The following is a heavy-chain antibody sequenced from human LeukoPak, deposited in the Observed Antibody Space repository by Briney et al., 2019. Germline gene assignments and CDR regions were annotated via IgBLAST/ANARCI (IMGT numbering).Heavy chain of an antibody. CDR1: GYTFTGYY. V-gene: IGHV1-2*06. D-gene: IGHD3-22*01. CDR2: INPNSGGT. J-gene: IGHJ4*02. CDR3: ARATQQWFFFNF. Sequence: GASVKVSCKASGYTFTGYYMHWVRQAPGQGLEWMGRINPNSGGTNYAQKFQGRVTLTRDTSTSTVYMELSSLRSEDTAMYYCARATQQWFFFNFWGQGTLVTVSS.